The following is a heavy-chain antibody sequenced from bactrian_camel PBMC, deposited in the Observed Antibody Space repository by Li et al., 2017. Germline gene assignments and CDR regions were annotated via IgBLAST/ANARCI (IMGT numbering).Heavy chain of an antibody. Sequence: VQLAESGGGSAQPGGSLRLSCAASESTFSYYVLSWVRQAPGKEREGVAAIWRGGGGNVYYADSVKDRFTISEDAAENTLYLQLNSLKTEDTAMYFCSSLYNRYWGQGTQVTVS. CDR1: ESTFSYYV. V-gene: IGHV3S31*01. CDR2: IWRGGGGNV. CDR3: SSLYNRY. J-gene: IGHJ4*01.